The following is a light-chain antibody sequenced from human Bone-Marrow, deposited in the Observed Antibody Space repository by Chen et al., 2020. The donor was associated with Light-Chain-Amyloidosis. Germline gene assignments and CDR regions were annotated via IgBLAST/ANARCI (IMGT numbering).Light chain of an antibody. CDR3: QVWDRSSDRPV. CDR1: NIGSTS. CDR2: DDS. V-gene: IGLV3-21*02. J-gene: IGLJ3*02. Sequence: SYVLTQPSSVSVAPGQTATIACGGNNIGSTSVHWYQQTPGQAPQLVVYDDSDRPSWIPERLSGSNSGNTGTLTISRVEAGDEADYYCQVWDRSSDRPVFGGGTKLTVL.